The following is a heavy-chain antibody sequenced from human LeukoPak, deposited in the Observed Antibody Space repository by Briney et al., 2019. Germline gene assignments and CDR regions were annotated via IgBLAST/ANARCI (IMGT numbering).Heavy chain of an antibody. CDR3: ARVSSPRGSSPIRLRDWFDT. J-gene: IGHJ5*02. V-gene: IGHV1-46*01. CDR2: INPRGGST. Sequence: GASVKVSCKASEYTFTSYYIHWVRQAPGQGLEWMGIINPRGGSTSYAQSFQGRITLTRDTSTSTVYMELSNLRSEDTAVYYCARVSSPRGSSPIRLRDWFDTWGQGTLVTVSS. D-gene: IGHD3-10*01. CDR1: EYTFTSYY.